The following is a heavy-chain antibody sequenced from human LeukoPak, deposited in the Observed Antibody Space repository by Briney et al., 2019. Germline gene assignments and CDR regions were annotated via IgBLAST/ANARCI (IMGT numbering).Heavy chain of an antibody. CDR2: FDPEDGET. Sequence: GASVKVSCKVSGYTLTELSMHWVRQAPGKGLEGMGGFDPEDGETIYAQKFHGRVTMTEDTSTDTAYMELSSLRSEDTAVYYCARRYYYGSGSPLDAFDIWGQGTMVTVSS. J-gene: IGHJ3*02. D-gene: IGHD3-10*01. CDR1: GYTLTELS. CDR3: ARRYYYGSGSPLDAFDI. V-gene: IGHV1-24*01.